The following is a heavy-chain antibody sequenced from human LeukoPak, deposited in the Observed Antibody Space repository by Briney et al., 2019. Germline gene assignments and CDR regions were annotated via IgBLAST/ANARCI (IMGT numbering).Heavy chain of an antibody. V-gene: IGHV3-48*03. CDR3: ARLRRGGQQLVHHFDY. D-gene: IGHD6-13*01. J-gene: IGHJ4*02. CDR1: GFTFSSYE. Sequence: GGSLRLSCAASGFTFSSYEMNWVRQAPGKGLEWVSYISSSGSTIYYADSVKGRFTISRDNAKNSLYLQMNSLRAEDTAVYYCARLRRGGQQLVHHFDYWGQGTLVTVSS. CDR2: ISSSGSTI.